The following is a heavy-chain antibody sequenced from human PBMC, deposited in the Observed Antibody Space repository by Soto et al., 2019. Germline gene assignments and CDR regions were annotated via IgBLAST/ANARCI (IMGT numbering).Heavy chain of an antibody. Sequence: ASVQVSCKASGYTFTSYGISWVRQAPGQGLEWMGWISAYSGNTNYAQKLQGRVTMTTDTSTSTAYMELRSLRSDDTAVYYCARDSYYDILTGYGWFDPWGQGTLVTVSS. D-gene: IGHD3-9*01. J-gene: IGHJ5*02. V-gene: IGHV1-18*01. CDR2: ISAYSGNT. CDR1: GYTFTSYG. CDR3: ARDSYYDILTGYGWFDP.